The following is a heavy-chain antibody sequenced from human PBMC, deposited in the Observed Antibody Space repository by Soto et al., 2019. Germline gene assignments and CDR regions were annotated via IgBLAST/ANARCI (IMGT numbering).Heavy chain of an antibody. Sequence: GGSLRLSCAASGFTFSSYWMSWVRQAPGKGPEWVANVREDEREKYYVDSVRGRFTISRDNAKNSLYLQMNSLRVEDTAVYYCVRDGYRGYDWAFDIWGRGTMVTVSS. CDR3: VRDGYRGYDWAFDI. J-gene: IGHJ3*02. D-gene: IGHD5-12*01. CDR2: VREDEREK. V-gene: IGHV3-7*01. CDR1: GFTFSSYW.